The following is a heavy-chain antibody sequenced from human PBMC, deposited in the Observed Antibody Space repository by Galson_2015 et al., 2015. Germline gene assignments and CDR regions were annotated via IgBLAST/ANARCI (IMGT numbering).Heavy chain of an antibody. CDR2: IDPSDSYA. D-gene: IGHD5-18*01. J-gene: IGHJ6*02. V-gene: IGHV5-10-1*01. Sequence: QSGAEVKKPGESLRISCKGSGYSFTSYWISWVRQMPGKGLEWMGRIDPSDSYANYSPSFQGHVTISADKSISTAYLQWSSLKASDTAMYYCAREGYSYGLPPTPFYYYYGMDVWGQGTTVTVSS. CDR1: GYSFTSYW. CDR3: AREGYSYGLPPTPFYYYYGMDV.